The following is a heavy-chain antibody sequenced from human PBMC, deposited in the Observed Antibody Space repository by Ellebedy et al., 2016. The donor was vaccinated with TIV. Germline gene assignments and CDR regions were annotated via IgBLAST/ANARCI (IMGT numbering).Heavy chain of an antibody. CDR3: ARSRPFDY. J-gene: IGHJ4*02. CDR2: IYNNANS. Sequence: SETLSLXXTVSGGSISSYFWSWIRQPPGKGLEWIGCIYNNANSNYNPSLKSRVTISVDKSKNQFSLKLSSVTAADTAVYYCARSRPFDYWGQGTLVTVSS. CDR1: GGSISSYF. V-gene: IGHV4-59*12.